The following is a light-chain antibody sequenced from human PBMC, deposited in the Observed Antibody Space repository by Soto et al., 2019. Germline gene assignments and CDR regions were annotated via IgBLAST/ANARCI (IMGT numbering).Light chain of an antibody. V-gene: IGKV3-20*01. Sequence: EVVLTQSPGTLSLSPGERATLSCRASQSVSSSYLAWYQQKPAQAPRLLIYGASSRATGIPDRFSGSGSGTDFTLTISGLEPEDFAVYYCQQYCSSTQYTFGQGTKPEIK. CDR2: GAS. CDR1: QSVSSSY. J-gene: IGKJ2*01. CDR3: QQYCSSTQYT.